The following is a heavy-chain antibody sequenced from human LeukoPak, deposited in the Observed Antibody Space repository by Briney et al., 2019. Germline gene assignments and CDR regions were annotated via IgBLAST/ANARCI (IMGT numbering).Heavy chain of an antibody. D-gene: IGHD1-26*01. J-gene: IGHJ5*02. CDR2: IYYSGST. CDR3: AGMGVNWFDH. CDR1: GGSITSYY. V-gene: IGHV4-59*08. Sequence: SETLSLTCTVCGGSITSYYCCCVRQPPGKGLEWIGYIYYSGSTNYNPSLKSRVTISVDTSKNQFSLKLSSVTAADTAVYYCAGMGVNWFDHWGQGTLVTVSS.